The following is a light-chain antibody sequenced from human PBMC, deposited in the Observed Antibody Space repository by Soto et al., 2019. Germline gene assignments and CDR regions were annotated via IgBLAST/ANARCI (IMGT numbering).Light chain of an antibody. CDR1: QGIGSD. V-gene: IGKV1-17*01. CDR3: LQHHSYPIT. J-gene: IGKJ5*01. Sequence: DIQRTQSPSSLSASVGDRVTITCRASQGIGSDLGWYQQKPGKAPKRLIYGASNLRSGVPSRFSGSGSGTEFTLTIRSLQPEDFATYYCLQHHSYPITFGQGTRLEI. CDR2: GAS.